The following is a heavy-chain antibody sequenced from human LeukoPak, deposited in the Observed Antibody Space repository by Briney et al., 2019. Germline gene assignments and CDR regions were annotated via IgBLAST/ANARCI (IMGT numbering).Heavy chain of an antibody. Sequence: ASVKVSCKASGGTFSSYAISWVRQAPGQGLEWMGGIIPIFGTANYAQKFQGRVTITADESTSTACMELSSLRSEDTAVYYCARDTRARYFDWLLSGGDAFDIWGQGTMVTVSS. J-gene: IGHJ3*02. D-gene: IGHD3-9*01. CDR3: ARDTRARYFDWLLSGGDAFDI. V-gene: IGHV1-69*01. CDR1: GGTFSSYA. CDR2: IIPIFGTA.